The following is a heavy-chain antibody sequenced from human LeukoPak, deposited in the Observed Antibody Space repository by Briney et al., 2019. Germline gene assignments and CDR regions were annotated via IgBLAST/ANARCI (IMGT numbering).Heavy chain of an antibody. CDR1: GGSISIYY. D-gene: IGHD6-19*01. J-gene: IGHJ4*02. CDR2: IYNSGST. CDR3: AREGVSSGSYYFDY. V-gene: IGHV4-59*01. Sequence: SETLSLTCTVSGGSISIYYWSWIRQPPGKGLEWIGHIYNSGSTNYSPSLKSRVTISVDTSKNQFSLKLSSVTAADTAVYYCAREGVSSGSYYFDYWGQGTLVTVSS.